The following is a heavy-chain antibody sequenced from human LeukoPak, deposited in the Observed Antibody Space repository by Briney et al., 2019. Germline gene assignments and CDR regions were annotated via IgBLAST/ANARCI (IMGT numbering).Heavy chain of an antibody. Sequence: KSGGSLRLSCGASGFTFNNYGMNWVRQAPGKGLEWVSGIGGSGDKTYYADSVKGRFTISRDNAKNSLYLQMNSLRAEDTAVYYCAGLGITMIGGVWGKGTTVTISS. CDR1: GFTFNNYG. CDR2: IGGSGDKT. CDR3: AGLGITMIGGV. D-gene: IGHD3-10*02. J-gene: IGHJ6*04. V-gene: IGHV3-21*01.